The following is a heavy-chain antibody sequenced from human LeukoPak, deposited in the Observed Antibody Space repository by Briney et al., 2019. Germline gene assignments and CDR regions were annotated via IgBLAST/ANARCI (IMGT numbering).Heavy chain of an antibody. CDR2: ISYDGSNK. J-gene: IGHJ4*02. V-gene: IGHV3-30-3*01. CDR1: GFTFSSYA. CDR3: ARDLNYDFWSGYQFDY. D-gene: IGHD3-3*01. Sequence: GGSLRLSCTASGFTFSSYAMHWVRQAPGKGLEWVAVISYDGSNKYYGDSVKGRFTISRDNSKNTLYLQMNSLRAEDMAVYYCARDLNYDFWSGYQFDYWGQGTLVTVSS.